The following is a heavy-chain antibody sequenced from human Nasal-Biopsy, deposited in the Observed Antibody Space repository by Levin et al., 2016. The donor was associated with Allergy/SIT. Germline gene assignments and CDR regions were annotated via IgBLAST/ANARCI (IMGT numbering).Heavy chain of an antibody. J-gene: IGHJ4*02. CDR2: TYYMSKWFY. CDR1: GDRVSSNGAA. CDR3: ARQGRDRAGDFDS. Sequence: SQTLSLTCVISGDRVSSNGAAWNWIRQSPSRGLEWLGRTYYMSKWFYDYVVSVQSRLSISADTSRNRFSLQLTSVTPEDAAVYFCARQGRDRAGDFDSWGQGTLVTVSS. V-gene: IGHV6-1*01. D-gene: IGHD2-21*02.